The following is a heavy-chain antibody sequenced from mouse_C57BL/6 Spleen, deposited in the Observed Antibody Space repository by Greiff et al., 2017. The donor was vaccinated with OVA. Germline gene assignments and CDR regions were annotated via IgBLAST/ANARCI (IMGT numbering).Heavy chain of an antibody. D-gene: IGHD2-4*01. V-gene: IGHV1-55*01. CDR3: ARSDDYDPFDY. J-gene: IGHJ2*01. CDR1: GYTFTSYW. CDR2: IYPGSGST. Sequence: QVQLQQSGAELVKPGASVKLSCKASGYTFTSYWITWVKQRPGQGLEWIGDIYPGSGSTNYNEKFKSKATLTVDTSSSTAYMQLSSLTSEDSAVYYCARSDDYDPFDYWGQGTTLTVSA.